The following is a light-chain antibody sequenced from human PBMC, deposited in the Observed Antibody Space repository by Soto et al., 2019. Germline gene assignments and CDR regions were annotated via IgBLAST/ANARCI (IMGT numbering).Light chain of an antibody. CDR1: SSDVGGYNY. V-gene: IGLV2-14*01. CDR3: SSYTSSSSYV. CDR2: EVS. J-gene: IGLJ1*01. Sequence: QSALTQPASVSGSPGQSITISCTGTSSDVGGYNYVSWYQQHPGKAPKLMIYEVSNRPSGVSNRFSGSKSGNTASLNISGLQAEDEADYYCSSYTSSSSYVFGIGTKVTVL.